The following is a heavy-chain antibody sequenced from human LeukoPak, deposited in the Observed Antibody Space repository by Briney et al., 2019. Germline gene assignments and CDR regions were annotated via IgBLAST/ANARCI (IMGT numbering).Heavy chain of an antibody. D-gene: IGHD3-3*01. Sequence: SETLSLTCAVYGGSFSGYYWSWIRQPPGKGLEWIGEINHSGSTNYNPSLKSRVTISVDTSKNQFSLKLSSVTAADTAVYYCARVGDFWSGYYYYYYGMDVWGQGTTVTVSS. V-gene: IGHV4-34*01. J-gene: IGHJ6*02. CDR1: GGSFSGYY. CDR3: ARVGDFWSGYYYYYYGMDV. CDR2: INHSGST.